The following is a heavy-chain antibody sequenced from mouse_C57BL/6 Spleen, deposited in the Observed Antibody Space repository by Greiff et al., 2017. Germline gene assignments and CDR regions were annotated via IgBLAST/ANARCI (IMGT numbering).Heavy chain of an antibody. J-gene: IGHJ2*01. CDR1: GYAFSSSW. Sequence: QVQLQQSGPELVKPGASVKISCKASGYAFSSSWMNWVKQRPGKGLEWIGRIYPGDGDTNYNGKFKGKATLTVEKSSSTVYLELSRLTSDDSAVYYCARGIYDGYYPYFDYWGQGTTLTVSS. D-gene: IGHD2-3*01. CDR2: IYPGDGDT. CDR3: ARGIYDGYYPYFDY. V-gene: IGHV1-82*01.